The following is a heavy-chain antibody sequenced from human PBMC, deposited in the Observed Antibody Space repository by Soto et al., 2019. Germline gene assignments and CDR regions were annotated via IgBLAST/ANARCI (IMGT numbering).Heavy chain of an antibody. CDR3: ARDFQLTGTGHY. CDR1: GYTFTSYY. CDR2: INPSGGST. J-gene: IGHJ4*02. D-gene: IGHD1-1*01. Sequence: ASVKVSCKASGYTFTSYYMHWVRQAPGQGLEWMGIINPSGGSTSYAQKFQGRVTMTRDTSTSTVYMELSSLGSEDTAVYYCARDFQLTGTGHYWGQGTLVTVSS. V-gene: IGHV1-46*01.